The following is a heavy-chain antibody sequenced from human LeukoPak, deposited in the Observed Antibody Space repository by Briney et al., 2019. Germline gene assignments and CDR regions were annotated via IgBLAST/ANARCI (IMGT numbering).Heavy chain of an antibody. CDR2: INHNGNVN. CDR3: ARGGGLDV. J-gene: IGHJ6*02. CDR1: GFTVSSNY. Sequence: GGSLRLSCAASGFTVSSNYMSWVRQAPGKGLEWVASINHNGNVNYYVDSAKGRFTISRDNAKNSLYLQMSNLRAEDTAVYFCARGGGLDVWGQGATVTVSS. D-gene: IGHD3-16*01. V-gene: IGHV3-7*03.